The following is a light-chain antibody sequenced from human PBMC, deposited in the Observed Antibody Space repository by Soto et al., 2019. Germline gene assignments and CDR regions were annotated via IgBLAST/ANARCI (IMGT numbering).Light chain of an antibody. CDR3: QQYGSSPLWT. CDR2: GAS. Sequence: EIVLTQSPGTLSLSPGERATLSLRASQSISSSYLAWYQQKPGQAPRLLIYGASSRATGIPDRFSGSGSGTDFTLTISRLEPEDFAVYYCQQYGSSPLWTFGQGTKVDIK. J-gene: IGKJ1*01. V-gene: IGKV3-20*01. CDR1: QSISSSY.